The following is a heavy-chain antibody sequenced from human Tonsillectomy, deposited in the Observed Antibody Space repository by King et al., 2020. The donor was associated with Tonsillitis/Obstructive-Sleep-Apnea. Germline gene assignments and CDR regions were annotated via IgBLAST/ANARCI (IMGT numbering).Heavy chain of an antibody. CDR2: IKSKTDGGTT. J-gene: IGHJ6*03. V-gene: IGHV3-15*01. D-gene: IGHD1-1*01. CDR1: GFIFSNAW. Sequence: DVQLVESGGGLVKPGGSLRLSCAASGFIFSNAWMSWVRQAPGKGLEWVGRIKSKTDGGTTDYAAPVKGRFTISRDDSKNTLYLQMNSLKTEDTAVYYCTTLNVPSYFYYMDVWGKGTTVTVSS. CDR3: TTLNVPSYFYYMDV.